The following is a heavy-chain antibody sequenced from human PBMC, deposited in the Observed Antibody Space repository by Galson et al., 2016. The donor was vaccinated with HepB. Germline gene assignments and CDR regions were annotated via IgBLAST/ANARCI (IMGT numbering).Heavy chain of an antibody. CDR2: IGGSGVTT. CDR1: GFTFSSYG. J-gene: IGHJ6*02. CDR3: AKRSWGLPSPGGAMDV. V-gene: IGHV3-23*01. Sequence: SLRLSCAASGFTFSSYGMSWVRQAPGKGLEWVSSIGGSGVTTKYEDSVKGRFTISRDNSKNTLYLQMNSLRAEDAAVYYCAKRSWGLPSPGGAMDVWGRGTTVTVSS. D-gene: IGHD3-10*01.